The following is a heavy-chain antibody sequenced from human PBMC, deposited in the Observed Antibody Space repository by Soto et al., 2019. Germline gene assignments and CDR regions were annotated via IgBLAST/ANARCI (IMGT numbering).Heavy chain of an antibody. CDR3: ARGRYCSGGSCYSGRVDY. CDR1: GYTFTSYD. Sequence: EASVKVSCKASGYTFTSYDINWVRQATRQGLEWMGWMNPNSGNTGYAQKFQGRVTMTRNTSISTAYMELSSLRSEDTAVYYCARGRYCSGGSCYSGRVDYWGQGTLVTVSS. V-gene: IGHV1-8*01. CDR2: MNPNSGNT. J-gene: IGHJ4*02. D-gene: IGHD2-15*01.